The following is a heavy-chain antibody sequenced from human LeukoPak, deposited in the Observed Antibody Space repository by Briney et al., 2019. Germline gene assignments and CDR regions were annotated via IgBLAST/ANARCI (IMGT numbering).Heavy chain of an antibody. Sequence: PSGTLSLTCAVSGGSFSNSNWWSWVRQAPGKGLEWVSGINWNGGSRGYANSVKGRFTISRDNAKNSLYLQMNSLRADDTALYYCTRDVGDWGYVSEIWGQGTRVTVSS. CDR1: GGSFSNSNW. D-gene: IGHD2-21*01. V-gene: IGHV3-20*04. CDR3: TRDVGDWGYVSEI. CDR2: INWNGGSR. J-gene: IGHJ3*02.